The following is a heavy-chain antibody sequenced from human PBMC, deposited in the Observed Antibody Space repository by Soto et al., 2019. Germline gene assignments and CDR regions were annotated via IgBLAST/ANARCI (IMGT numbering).Heavy chain of an antibody. D-gene: IGHD1-26*01. J-gene: IGHJ4*02. CDR2: IHRDGVT. Sequence: QVHLQESGPGLVKPSETLSLTCAISGGSTSSSDWWTWVRQPPGEGLEWIGEIHRDGVTNYNSSLKSRLTISLDQSRNQFSLSLTPVTAADAAVYFCAGRPEIHPRWGQGILVPVSS. CDR1: GGSTSSSDW. V-gene: IGHV4-4*02. CDR3: AGRPEIHPR.